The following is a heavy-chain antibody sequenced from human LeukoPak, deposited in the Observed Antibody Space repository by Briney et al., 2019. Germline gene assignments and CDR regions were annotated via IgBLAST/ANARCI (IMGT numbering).Heavy chain of an antibody. CDR3: AKGVGAYYYYGMDV. CDR2: ISGSGGST. D-gene: IGHD1-26*01. J-gene: IGHJ6*02. Sequence: GGSLRLSCAASGFTFSSYAMSWVRQAPGKGLEWVSAISGSGGSTYYADSVKGRFTISRDNSKKTLYLQMNSLRAEDTAVYYCAKGVGAYYYYGMDVWGQGTTVTVSS. V-gene: IGHV3-23*01. CDR1: GFTFSSYA.